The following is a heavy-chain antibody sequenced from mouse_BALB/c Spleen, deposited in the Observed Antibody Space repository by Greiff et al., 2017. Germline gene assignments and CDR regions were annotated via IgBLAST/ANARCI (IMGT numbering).Heavy chain of an antibody. Sequence: EVNLVESGGGLVKPGGSLKLSCAASGFTFSDYYMYWVRQTPEKRLEWVATISDGGSYTYYPDSVKGRFTISRDNAKNNLYLQMSSLKSEDTAMYYCARDHYGSSYFDYWGQGTTLTVSS. CDR3: ARDHYGSSYFDY. CDR1: GFTFSDYY. D-gene: IGHD1-1*01. J-gene: IGHJ2*01. CDR2: ISDGGSYT. V-gene: IGHV5-4*02.